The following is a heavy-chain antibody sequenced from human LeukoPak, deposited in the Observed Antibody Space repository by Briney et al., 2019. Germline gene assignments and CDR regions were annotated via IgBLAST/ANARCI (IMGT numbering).Heavy chain of an antibody. V-gene: IGHV1-69*15. J-gene: IGHJ3*02. D-gene: IGHD6-6*01. CDR3: ARVGQLVADAFDI. CDR2: IIPMFGTA. Sequence: AVKVSCKASGGTFSSYATSWVRQAPGQGLEWVGRIIPMFGTANYAQKFQGRVTITPDESTSTAYMVLSSLRSEDTAVYYCARVGQLVADAFDIWGQGTMVTVSS. CDR1: GGTFSSYA.